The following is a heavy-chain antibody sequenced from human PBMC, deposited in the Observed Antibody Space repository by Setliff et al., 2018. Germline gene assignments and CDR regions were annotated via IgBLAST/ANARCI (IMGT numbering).Heavy chain of an antibody. CDR2: ISYDGSND. CDR3: ARGADYGDYVGPGY. J-gene: IGHJ4*02. CDR1: GFTFSSYA. D-gene: IGHD4-17*01. Sequence: GGSLRLSCAASGFTFSSYAMHWVRQAPGKGPEWVALISYDGSNDYYADSVRGRSTISRDDSKNTLYLRMSSLRVEDTAMYYCARGADYGDYVGPGYWGQGTLVTVSS. V-gene: IGHV3-30*15.